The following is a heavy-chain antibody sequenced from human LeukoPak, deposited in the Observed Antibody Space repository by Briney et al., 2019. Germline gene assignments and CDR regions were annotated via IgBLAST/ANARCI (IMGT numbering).Heavy chain of an antibody. CDR1: GGSMRTHF. D-gene: IGHD3-10*01. Sequence: PSETLSLTCTVSGGSMRTHFWSWIRQPPGKALEWIAYVNDGGSTSYHTSLQSRVAISVDTSKSQFSLRLTSVTAADTAVYYCARTLRGSEGGAFDPWGQGTLVTVSS. CDR3: ARTLRGSEGGAFDP. J-gene: IGHJ5*02. V-gene: IGHV4-59*11. CDR2: VNDGGST.